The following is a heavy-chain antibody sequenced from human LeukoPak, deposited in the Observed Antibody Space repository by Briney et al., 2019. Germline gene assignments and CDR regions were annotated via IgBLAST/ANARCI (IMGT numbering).Heavy chain of an antibody. CDR1: GGSISSYY. Sequence: SETLSLTCTVSGGSISSYYWSWIRQPPGKGLEWIGSIYYSGSTYYNPSLKSRVTISVDTSKNQFSLKLSSVTAADTAVYYCARGAYGGEIDYWGQGTLVTVSS. V-gene: IGHV4-59*05. CDR3: ARGAYGGEIDY. D-gene: IGHD4-23*01. J-gene: IGHJ4*02. CDR2: IYYSGST.